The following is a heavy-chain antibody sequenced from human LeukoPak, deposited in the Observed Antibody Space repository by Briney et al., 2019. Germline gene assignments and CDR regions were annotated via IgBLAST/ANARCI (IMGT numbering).Heavy chain of an antibody. V-gene: IGHV1-8*01. D-gene: IGHD5-18*01. CDR3: ARAGQDSSTYYFDY. Sequence: GASVKVSCKASGYTFTSYDINWVRQATGQGLEWMGWMNPNSGNTGYAQKFQGRVTMTRNTSISTAYMELSSLRSEDTAVYYCARAGQDSSTYYFDYWGHGTLVTVSS. CDR2: MNPNSGNT. CDR1: GYTFTSYD. J-gene: IGHJ4*01.